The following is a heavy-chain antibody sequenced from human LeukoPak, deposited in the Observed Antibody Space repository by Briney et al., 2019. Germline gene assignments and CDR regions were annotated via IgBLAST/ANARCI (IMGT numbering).Heavy chain of an antibody. CDR3: ARHVYSSSWYESFY. Sequence: SQTLSLTCTVSGGSIRSGGDYWNWIRQPPGKGLEWIGSGYYSGSTYYNPSLKSRVTISVDTSKNQFSLKLSSVTAADTALYYCARHVYSSSWYESFYWGQGALVTVSS. CDR1: GGSIRSGGDY. CDR2: GYYSGST. D-gene: IGHD6-13*01. J-gene: IGHJ4*02. V-gene: IGHV4-39*01.